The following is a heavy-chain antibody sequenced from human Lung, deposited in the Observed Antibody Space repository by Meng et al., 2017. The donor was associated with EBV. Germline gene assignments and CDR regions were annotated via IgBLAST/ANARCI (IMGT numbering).Heavy chain of an antibody. CDR2: IYDSGST. D-gene: IGHD6-6*01. V-gene: IGHV4-30-4*08. CDR1: GGSIRFGDYY. J-gene: IGHJ5*02. Sequence: QVQLQESGPGLVTPSQTPSPTCTVSGGSIRFGDYYWSWIRQPPGKGLEWIGYIYDSGSTSYNPSLMSRVTISVDTSRNQFSLKLTSVTAADTAVYYCAREYSSSSGLPGPWGQGTLVTVSS. CDR3: AREYSSSSGLPGP.